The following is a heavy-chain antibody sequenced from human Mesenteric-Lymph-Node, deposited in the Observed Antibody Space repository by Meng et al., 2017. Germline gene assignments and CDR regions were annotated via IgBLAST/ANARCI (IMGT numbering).Heavy chain of an antibody. Sequence: GESLKISCAASGFTFSTHWMHWVRQAPGKGLVWVSRINSDGSSTSYVDSVKGRFTISRDNGKNMLYLQMNSLRAEDTAVYYCARVIDGADAFDIWGQGTMVTVSS. CDR3: ARVIDGADAFDI. J-gene: IGHJ3*02. CDR1: GFTFSTHW. D-gene: IGHD3-16*01. V-gene: IGHV3-74*01. CDR2: INSDGSST.